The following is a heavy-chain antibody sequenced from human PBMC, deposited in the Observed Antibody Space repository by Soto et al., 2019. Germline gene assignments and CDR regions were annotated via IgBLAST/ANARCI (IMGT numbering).Heavy chain of an antibody. Sequence: ASVKVSCKASGYTFTSYAMHWVRQAPGQRLEWMGWINAGNGNTKYSQKFQGRVTITRDTSASTAYMEPSSLRSEDTAVYYCARTVPRAYYDFWSGPMPDYYMDVWGKGTTVTVSS. CDR2: INAGNGNT. J-gene: IGHJ6*03. CDR1: GYTFTSYA. CDR3: ARTVPRAYYDFWSGPMPDYYMDV. V-gene: IGHV1-3*01. D-gene: IGHD3-3*01.